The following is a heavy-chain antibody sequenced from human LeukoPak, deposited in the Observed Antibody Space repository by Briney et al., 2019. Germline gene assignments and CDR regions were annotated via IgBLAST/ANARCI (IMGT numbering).Heavy chain of an antibody. CDR1: GGSFSGYY. CDR2: INHSGST. D-gene: IGHD6-6*01. V-gene: IGHV4-34*01. J-gene: IGHJ4*02. CDR3: ARMEYSSNRLDY. Sequence: SETLSLTCAVYGGSFSGYYWSWIRQPPGKGLEWIGEINHSGSTNYNPPLKSRVTISVDTSKNQFSLKLSSVTAADTAVYYCARMEYSSNRLDYWGQGTLVTVSS.